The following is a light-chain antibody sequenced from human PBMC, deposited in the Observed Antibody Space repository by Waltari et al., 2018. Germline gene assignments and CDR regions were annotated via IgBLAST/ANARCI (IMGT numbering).Light chain of an antibody. V-gene: IGKV3-20*01. CDR3: QQYGTIPRT. CDR1: QSVSDNY. J-gene: IGKJ1*01. CDR2: GAS. Sequence: EIVLTQSPGTLSLSPGERATLSCRASQSVSDNYLAWYQQKPGQAPSLLIYGASSRATGIPDRFSGSGSGTDFTLTISRLEPEDFAVYYCQQYGTIPRTFGQGTKVEIK.